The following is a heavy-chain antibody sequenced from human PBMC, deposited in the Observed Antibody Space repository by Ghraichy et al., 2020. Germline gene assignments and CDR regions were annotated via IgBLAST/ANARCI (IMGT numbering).Heavy chain of an antibody. J-gene: IGHJ6*02. CDR2: MNPNSGNT. CDR1: GYTFTSYD. D-gene: IGHD3-10*01. Sequence: ASVKVSCKASGYTFTSYDINWVRQATGQGLEWMGWMNPNSGNTGYAQKFQGRVTMTRNTSISTAYMELSSLRSEDTAVYYCARGFRVVRGVIIKSYYYGMDVWGQGTTVTVSS. CDR3: ARGFRVVRGVIIKSYYYGMDV. V-gene: IGHV1-8*01.